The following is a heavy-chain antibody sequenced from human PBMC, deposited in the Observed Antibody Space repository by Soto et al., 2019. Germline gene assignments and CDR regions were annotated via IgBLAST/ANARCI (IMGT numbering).Heavy chain of an antibody. CDR1: GFIYSRHA. V-gene: IGHV3-23*01. CDR3: VKNYGTQDYGDTNWFDP. CDR2: ISGSGSNT. J-gene: IGHJ5*02. Sequence: EVQLLESGGGLVQPGGSLRLSCVGTGFIYSRHAMSWVRQAPGKGLEWVSAISGSGSNTYNADSVKGRFTISRDNSKNTLYLQMNSLRAEDTAVYYCVKNYGTQDYGDTNWFDPWGQGTLVTVSS. D-gene: IGHD4-17*01.